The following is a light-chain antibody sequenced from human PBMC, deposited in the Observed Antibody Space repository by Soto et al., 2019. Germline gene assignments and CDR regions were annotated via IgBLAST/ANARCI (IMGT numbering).Light chain of an antibody. CDR1: QSFFNN. CDR2: GAS. J-gene: IGKJ1*01. Sequence: IAMTHSPATLSVSPGEKATLPCRASQSFFNNLAWYQQNPGPAPSLLIYGASTMATGFPARFSGSGSGTVYSLTISSLQSEDFGVYYCQRYTNWLRTLGKGIKVDIK. CDR3: QRYTNWLRT. V-gene: IGKV3-15*01.